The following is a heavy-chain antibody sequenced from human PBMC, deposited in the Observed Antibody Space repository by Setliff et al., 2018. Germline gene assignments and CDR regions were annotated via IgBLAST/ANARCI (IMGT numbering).Heavy chain of an antibody. CDR3: AREGVDTRSSTGYRYYMDV. J-gene: IGHJ6*03. CDR2: TIPIFGTT. CDR1: GGTFSSYG. V-gene: IGHV1-69*05. D-gene: IGHD5-18*01. Sequence: ASVKVSCKASGGTFSSYGISWVRQAPGQGLEWMGGTIPIFGTTNYAQKFQGRVTIITDESTSTAYMELSSLTSADTAVYYCAREGVDTRSSTGYRYYMDVWGKGTTVTVSS.